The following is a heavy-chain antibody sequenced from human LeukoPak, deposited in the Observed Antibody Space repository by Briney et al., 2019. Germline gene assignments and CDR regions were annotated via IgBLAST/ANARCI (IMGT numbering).Heavy chain of an antibody. CDR1: GFTYSSYS. Sequence: GGSLRLSCAASGFTYSSYSMNWVRQAPGKGLEWVSYISSSSTIYYADSVKGRFTISRDNAKNSLYLQMNSLRAEDTAVYYCAREYYDFWSGYPHWGQGTLVTVSS. D-gene: IGHD3-3*01. CDR2: ISSSSTI. J-gene: IGHJ4*02. V-gene: IGHV3-48*01. CDR3: AREYYDFWSGYPH.